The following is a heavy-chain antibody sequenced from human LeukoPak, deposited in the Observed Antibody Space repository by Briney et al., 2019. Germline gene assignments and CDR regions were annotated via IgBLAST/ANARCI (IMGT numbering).Heavy chain of an antibody. J-gene: IGHJ3*02. CDR1: GFTFSSYE. CDR2: ISSSGSTI. CDR3: ARSILDILTGYYEMYAFDI. D-gene: IGHD3-9*01. Sequence: GGSLRLSCAASGFTFSSYEMNWVRQAPGKGLEWVSYISSSGSTIYYADSVKGRFTISRDNAKNSLYLQMNSLRAEDTAVYYCARSILDILTGYYEMYAFDIWGQGTMATVSS. V-gene: IGHV3-48*03.